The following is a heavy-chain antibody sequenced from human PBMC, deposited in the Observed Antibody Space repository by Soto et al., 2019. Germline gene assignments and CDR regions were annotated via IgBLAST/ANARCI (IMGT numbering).Heavy chain of an antibody. CDR2: FDPSGVAT. Sequence: QVQLVQSGAEVKKPGASVKVSCKASGYTFTSYFIHWVRQAPGQGLEWMGVFDPSGVATNSAPKFQGRLTMPRDTSTSPVYMDLTSLGSDDTALYYCARVSRGAFDIWGQGTLVTVSS. V-gene: IGHV1-46*01. J-gene: IGHJ3*02. CDR1: GYTFTSYF. CDR3: ARVSRGAFDI.